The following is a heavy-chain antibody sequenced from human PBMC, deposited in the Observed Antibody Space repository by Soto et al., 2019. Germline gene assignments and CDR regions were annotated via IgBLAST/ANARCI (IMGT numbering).Heavy chain of an antibody. CDR2: IYYSGST. J-gene: IGHJ4*02. CDR1: GGSISSSSYY. Sequence: LSLTCTVSGGSISSSSYYWGWIRQPPGKGLEWIGSIYYSGSTYYNPSLKSRVTISVDTSKNQFSLKLSSVTAADTAVYYCAIDIGSYYFDYWGQGTLVTVSS. D-gene: IGHD5-12*01. CDR3: AIDIGSYYFDY. V-gene: IGHV4-39*01.